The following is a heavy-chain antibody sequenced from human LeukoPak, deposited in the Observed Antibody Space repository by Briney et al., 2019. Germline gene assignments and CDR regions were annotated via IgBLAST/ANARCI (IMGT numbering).Heavy chain of an antibody. J-gene: IGHJ6*03. V-gene: IGHV3-30*01. Sequence: QSGGSLRLSCVASGFTFSSYSMHWVRQAPGKGLEWVAVISYDGINKYYADSVEGRFTLSRDNSKNTLFLQMNSLRAEDTALYYCARVREEGYNDHYYMDVWGKGTTVTVSS. CDR3: ARVREEGYNDHYYMDV. CDR1: GFTFSSYS. CDR2: ISYDGINK. D-gene: IGHD2-21*01.